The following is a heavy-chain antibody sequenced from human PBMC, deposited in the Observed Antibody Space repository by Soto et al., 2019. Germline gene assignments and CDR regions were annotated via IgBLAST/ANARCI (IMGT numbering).Heavy chain of an antibody. CDR2: ISAYNGNT. J-gene: IGHJ6*03. CDR1: GYTFTSYC. Sequence: GASVKVSCKASGYTFTSYCIRWVRQAPGKRLEWMGWISAYNGNTNYAQKLQGRVTMTTDTSTSTAYMELRSLRSDDTAVYYCARTIPGIAAAGSTYYYYYYTDVRGNGTTVTVSS. CDR3: ARTIPGIAAAGSTYYYYYYTDV. D-gene: IGHD6-13*01. V-gene: IGHV1-18*01.